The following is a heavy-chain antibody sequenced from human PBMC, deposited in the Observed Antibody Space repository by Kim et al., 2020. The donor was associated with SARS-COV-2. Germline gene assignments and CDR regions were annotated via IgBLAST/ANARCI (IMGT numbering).Heavy chain of an antibody. J-gene: IGHJ5*02. CDR2: ISAYNGNT. D-gene: IGHD2-21*02. CDR1: GYTFTSYG. V-gene: IGHV1-18*01. Sequence: ASVKVSCKASGYTFTSYGISWVRQAPGQGLEWMGWISAYNGNTNYAQKLQGRVTMTTDTSTSTAYMELTSLRSDDTAVYYCARDQHPVAVVVTAHNWFDPWGQGTLVTVSS. CDR3: ARDQHPVAVVVTAHNWFDP.